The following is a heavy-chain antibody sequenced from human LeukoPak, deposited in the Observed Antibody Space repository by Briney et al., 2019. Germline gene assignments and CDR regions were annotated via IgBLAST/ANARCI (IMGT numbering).Heavy chain of an antibody. J-gene: IGHJ4*02. Sequence: GGSLRLSCAASGFTFSSYSMNWVRQAPEKGLEWVSYISSSSSTIYYADSVKGRFTISRDNAKNSLYLQMNSLRAEDTAVYYCARDESKGAVAVFDYWGQGTLVTVSS. CDR2: ISSSSSTI. CDR3: ARDESKGAVAVFDY. V-gene: IGHV3-48*01. CDR1: GFTFSSYS. D-gene: IGHD6-19*01.